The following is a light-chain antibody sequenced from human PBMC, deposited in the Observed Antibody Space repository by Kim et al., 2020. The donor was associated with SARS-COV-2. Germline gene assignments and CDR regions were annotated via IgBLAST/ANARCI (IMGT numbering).Light chain of an antibody. CDR1: QIISSW. Sequence: DIQMTQSPSTLSASVGDRVTISCRASQIISSWLAWYQQKPGKAPNLLIYESSSLESVVPSRFSDSGSGTEFTLTISSLQPDDFATYYCQQYNSYPLTFGGGTKLEI. CDR2: ESS. V-gene: IGKV1-5*03. CDR3: QQYNSYPLT. J-gene: IGKJ4*01.